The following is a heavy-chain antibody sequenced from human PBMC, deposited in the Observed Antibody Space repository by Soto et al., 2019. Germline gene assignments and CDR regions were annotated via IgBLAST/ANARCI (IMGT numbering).Heavy chain of an antibody. CDR3: ARDREYSGHHLHLTN. Sequence: GASVKVSCKASGYTFTSYGISWVRQAPGQGLEWMGWISAYNGNTNYAQKLQGRVTMTTDTSTSTAYMELRSLRSDDTAVYYCARDREYSGHHLHLTNWGQGTLVTVSS. CDR1: GYTFTSYG. V-gene: IGHV1-18*01. D-gene: IGHD5-12*01. J-gene: IGHJ1*01. CDR2: ISAYNGNT.